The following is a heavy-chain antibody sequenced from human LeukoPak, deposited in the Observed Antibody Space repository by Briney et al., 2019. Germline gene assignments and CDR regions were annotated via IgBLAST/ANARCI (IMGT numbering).Heavy chain of an antibody. D-gene: IGHD5-12*01. V-gene: IGHV3-33*01. Sequence: GGSLRLSCAASGFNFSNYGMHWVRQAPGKGLEWVAVIWYDGVNKYYADSVKGRFTISRDMPKNTLYLQMNSLRAEDTAVYYCAREGIVATLDYWGQGTLVTVSS. CDR1: GFNFSNYG. CDR2: IWYDGVNK. J-gene: IGHJ4*02. CDR3: AREGIVATLDY.